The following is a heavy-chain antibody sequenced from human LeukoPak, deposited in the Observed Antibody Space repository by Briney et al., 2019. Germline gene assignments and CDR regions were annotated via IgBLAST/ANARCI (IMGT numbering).Heavy chain of an antibody. CDR2: IYHTGTT. CDR1: GYSITSGYY. V-gene: IGHV4-38-2*02. Sequence: SETLSLTCTVSGYSITSGYYWGWIRQPPGKGLEWIGTIYHTGTTYYNPSLKSRVTMSVDTSKNQFSLKLRSVTAADTAVYYCASRSGYDTLFDYWGQGTLVTVSS. J-gene: IGHJ4*02. CDR3: ASRSGYDTLFDY. D-gene: IGHD3-3*01.